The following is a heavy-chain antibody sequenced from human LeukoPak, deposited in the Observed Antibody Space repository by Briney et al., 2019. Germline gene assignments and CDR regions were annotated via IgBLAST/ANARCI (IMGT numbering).Heavy chain of an antibody. CDR2: INTDGSIT. CDR3: VRPDIVTVPLGC. D-gene: IGHD2-2*01. CDR1: GFTFSSYW. V-gene: IGHV3-74*01. J-gene: IGHJ4*02. Sequence: GGSLRLSCAASGFTFSSYWTHWVRRAPGKGLVWVSRINTDGSITDYADSVKGRFTISRDNAKNTLYLQVNSLRAEDTAIYYCVRPDIVTVPLGCWGQGTLVTVSS.